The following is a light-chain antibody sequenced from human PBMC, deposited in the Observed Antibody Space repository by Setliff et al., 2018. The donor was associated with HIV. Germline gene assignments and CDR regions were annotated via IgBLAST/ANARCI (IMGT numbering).Light chain of an antibody. CDR2: SAS. J-gene: IGKJ4*01. CDR3: QQLNSFPLT. V-gene: IGKV1-9*01. CDR1: QDIANY. Sequence: DIHLTQSPSLLSASVKDRVTVTCRASQDIANYLAWYQQRPGKAPKLLIYSASTLQSGVPSRFSGSGSGTEFTLTISTVQPEDFATYYCQQLNSFPLTVGGGTKVDIK.